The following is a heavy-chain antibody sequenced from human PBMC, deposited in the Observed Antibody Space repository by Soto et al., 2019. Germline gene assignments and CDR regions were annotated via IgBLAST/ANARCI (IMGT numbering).Heavy chain of an antibody. V-gene: IGHV1-46*03. J-gene: IGHJ6*02. CDR1: GYTFTSYY. Sequence: GASVKVSCKASGYTFTSYYMHWVRQAPGQGLEWMGIINPSGGSTSYAQKFQGRVTMTRDTSTSTVYMELSSLRSEDTAVYYCARDLAAAGTGYYYYGMDVWGQGTTVTVSS. D-gene: IGHD6-13*01. CDR2: INPSGGST. CDR3: ARDLAAAGTGYYYYGMDV.